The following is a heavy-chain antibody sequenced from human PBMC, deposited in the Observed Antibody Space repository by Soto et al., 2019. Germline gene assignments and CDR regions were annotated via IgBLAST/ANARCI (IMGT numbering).Heavy chain of an antibody. CDR1: GYTFIGYY. J-gene: IGHJ4*02. CDR2: IAPRSGDR. V-gene: IGHV1-2*02. Sequence: QVQLVQSGAEVKKPGASVKVSCRASGYTFIGYYIHWVRQAPGEGLEWMGWIAPRSGDRDYAQKFQGRVTMTRDTSISTAYMELSRLRSDDTAVYYCARVNVVVVAATREYYFDYWGQGTLVTVSS. CDR3: ARVNVVVVAATREYYFDY. D-gene: IGHD2-15*01.